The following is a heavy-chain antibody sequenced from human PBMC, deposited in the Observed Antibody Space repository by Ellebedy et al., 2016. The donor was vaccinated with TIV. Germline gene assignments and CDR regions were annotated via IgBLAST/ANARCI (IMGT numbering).Heavy chain of an antibody. CDR1: GFIVSSYY. CDR3: AVSLTTPGAFDY. Sequence: GESLKISCAASGFIVSSYYMIWVRQAPGKGLEWVSVIYDGGRTSYADSVTGRFTISIDSSKNTLYLQMNSLRADDSALYFCAVSLTTPGAFDYWGRGMLVTVSS. J-gene: IGHJ4*02. CDR2: IYDGGRT. V-gene: IGHV3-53*01. D-gene: IGHD1/OR15-1a*01.